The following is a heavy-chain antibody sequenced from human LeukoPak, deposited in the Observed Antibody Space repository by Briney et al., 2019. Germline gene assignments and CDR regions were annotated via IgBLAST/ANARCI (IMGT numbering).Heavy chain of an antibody. J-gene: IGHJ3*02. CDR1: GFTFSYYA. CDR2: ISSNGSST. V-gene: IGHV3-64D*06. D-gene: IGHD5-12*01. CDR3: VKDINSGYIDYDYAFDI. Sequence: AGSLRLSCSASGFTFSYYAMHWVRQGPGKGLEYVSAISSNGSSTYYADSVKGRFTISRDNSKKTLYLQLSGLRADDTAVCYCVKDINSGYIDYDYAFDIWGQGTMVTVSS.